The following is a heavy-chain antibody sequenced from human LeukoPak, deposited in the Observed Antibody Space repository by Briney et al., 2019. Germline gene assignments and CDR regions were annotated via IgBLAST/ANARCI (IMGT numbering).Heavy chain of an antibody. D-gene: IGHD3-16*02. CDR3: ARDVPELYDYVWGSYRYNWFDP. CDR2: IYYSGST. J-gene: IGHJ5*02. V-gene: IGHV4-39*07. CDR1: GGSISSTSYS. Sequence: SETLSLTCTVSGGSISSTSYSWGWIRQPPGKGLEWIGSIYYSGSTYYNPSLKSRVTISVDTSMNQFSLKLSSVTAADTAVYYCARDVPELYDYVWGSYRYNWFDPWGQGTLVTVSS.